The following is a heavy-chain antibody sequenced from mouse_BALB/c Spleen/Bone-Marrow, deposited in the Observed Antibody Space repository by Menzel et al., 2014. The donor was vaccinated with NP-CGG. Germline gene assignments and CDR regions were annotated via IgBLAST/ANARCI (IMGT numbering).Heavy chain of an antibody. J-gene: IGHJ3*01. Sequence: EVNVVESGGGLVQPGGSLKLSCATSGFTFSDYYVYWVRQTPEKRLEWVAYISNGGGSTYYPDTVKGRFTISRDNAKNTLYLQMSRMKSEDTAMYYCASTYYGNPFAYWGQGTLVTVSA. D-gene: IGHD2-10*01. CDR3: ASTYYGNPFAY. CDR2: ISNGGGST. CDR1: GFTFSDYY. V-gene: IGHV5-12*02.